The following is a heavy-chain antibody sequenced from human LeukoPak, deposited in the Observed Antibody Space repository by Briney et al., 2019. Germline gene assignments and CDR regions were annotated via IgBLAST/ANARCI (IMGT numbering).Heavy chain of an antibody. CDR2: IYYSGST. V-gene: IGHV4-59*01. CDR3: AREGRGWYFNY. D-gene: IGHD6-19*01. Sequence: SETLSLTCTVPGGSISSYYWSWLRQPPGKGLEWIGYIYYSGSTNYNPSLKSRVTISVDTSKNQFSLKLSSVTAADTAVYYCAREGRGWYFNYWGQGTLVTVSS. CDR1: GGSISSYY. J-gene: IGHJ4*02.